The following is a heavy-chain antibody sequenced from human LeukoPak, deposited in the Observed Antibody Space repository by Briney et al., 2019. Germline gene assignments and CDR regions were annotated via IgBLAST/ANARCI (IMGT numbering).Heavy chain of an antibody. CDR1: GGSISSGDYY. CDR3: AGTSGSYETGYFDY. Sequence: SETLSLTCTVSGGSISSGDYYWSWIRQPPGKGLEWIGYIYYSGSTYYNPSLKSRVTISVDTSKNQFSLKLSSVTAADTAVYYCAGTSGSYETGYFDYWGQGTLVTVSS. V-gene: IGHV4-30-4*01. CDR2: IYYSGST. J-gene: IGHJ4*02. D-gene: IGHD1-26*01.